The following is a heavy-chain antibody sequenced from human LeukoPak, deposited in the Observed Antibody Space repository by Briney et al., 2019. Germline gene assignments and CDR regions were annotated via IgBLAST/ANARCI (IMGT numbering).Heavy chain of an antibody. CDR3: ASGWLQSPFDY. V-gene: IGHV1-69*05. Sequence: GASVKVSCKASGGTFSSYAISWVRQAPGQGLEWMGGIIPIFGTANYAQKFQGRVTITTDESTSTAYMELGSLRSEDTAVYYCASGWLQSPFDYWGQGTLVTVSS. CDR1: GGTFSSYA. J-gene: IGHJ4*02. D-gene: IGHD5-24*01. CDR2: IIPIFGTA.